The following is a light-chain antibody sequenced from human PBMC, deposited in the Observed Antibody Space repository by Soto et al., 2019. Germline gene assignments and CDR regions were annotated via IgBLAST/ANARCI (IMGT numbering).Light chain of an antibody. CDR1: SSDVGAYDY. V-gene: IGLV2-14*01. Sequence: FALTPPASLSGSPGHWLTNSFCGPSSDVGAYDYVSWFQQHPGKAPKLMISELHNRTSGVSXRFSXSKPGNKAYLTISGLQVEDEAEYFCFSFTTTSTHVLGTGSNVTVL. CDR2: ELH. CDR3: FSFTTTSTHV. J-gene: IGLJ1*01.